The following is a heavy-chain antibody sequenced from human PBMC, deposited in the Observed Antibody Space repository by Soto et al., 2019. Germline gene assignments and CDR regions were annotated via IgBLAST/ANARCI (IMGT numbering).Heavy chain of an antibody. CDR1: GFTFSSYA. CDR3: ARGPTYDFWSGYRALFDY. V-gene: IGHV3-30-3*01. D-gene: IGHD3-3*01. J-gene: IGHJ4*02. CDR2: ISYDGSNK. Sequence: QVQLVESGGGVVQPGRSLRLSCAAYGFTFSSYAMHWVRQAPGKGREWVAVISYDGSNKYYADSVKGRFTISRDNSKNTLYLQMNSLRAEDTAVYYCARGPTYDFWSGYRALFDYWGQGTLVTVSS.